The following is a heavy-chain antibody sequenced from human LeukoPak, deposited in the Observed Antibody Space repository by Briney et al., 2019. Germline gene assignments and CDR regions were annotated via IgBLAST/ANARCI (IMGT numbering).Heavy chain of an antibody. Sequence: PSQTLSLTCTVSGGSISSGSYYWSWIRQPAGKGLEWIGRIYTSGSTNYNPSLKSRVTISVDTSKNQFSLKLSSVTAADTAVYYCARESDIWFAEFDAFDIWGPGTMVTVSS. V-gene: IGHV4-61*02. D-gene: IGHD3-10*01. J-gene: IGHJ3*02. CDR2: IYTSGST. CDR1: GGSISSGSYY. CDR3: ARESDIWFAEFDAFDI.